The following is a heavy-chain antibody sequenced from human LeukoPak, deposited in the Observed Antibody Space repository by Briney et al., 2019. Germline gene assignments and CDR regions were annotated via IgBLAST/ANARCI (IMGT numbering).Heavy chain of an antibody. Sequence: GGSLRLSCAASGFTFNRYVMHWVHQAPGKGLEWVAVISYDGNNKYYTDSVKGRFTISRDNSKNTLYLQMNSLRPEDTAVYYCARDNGDYGGTFDIWGQGTKVTVSS. J-gene: IGHJ3*02. D-gene: IGHD4-17*01. CDR3: ARDNGDYGGTFDI. V-gene: IGHV3-30-3*01. CDR1: GFTFNRYV. CDR2: ISYDGNNK.